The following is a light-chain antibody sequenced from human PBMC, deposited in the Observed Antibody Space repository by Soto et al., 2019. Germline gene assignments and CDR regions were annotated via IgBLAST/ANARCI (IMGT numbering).Light chain of an antibody. V-gene: IGKV1-39*01. J-gene: IGKJ1*01. CDR1: QSISAF. CDR3: QQSFGTDWT. CDR2: TAS. Sequence: DIQMTQSPSSLSASVGDRVTITCRAGQSISAFLNWYQHKPGKAPKLLIYTASTLQTGVPSRFSGSGSGTDFTLTISNLQPEDFAIYYCQQSFGTDWTCGPGTKVDIK.